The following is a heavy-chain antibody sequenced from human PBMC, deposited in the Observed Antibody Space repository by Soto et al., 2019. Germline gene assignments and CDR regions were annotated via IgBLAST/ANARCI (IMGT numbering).Heavy chain of an antibody. CDR2: LSGSGGST. D-gene: IGHD1-20*01. V-gene: IGHV3-23*01. J-gene: IGHJ4*01. Sequence: GGSLGLSCAASGFTFSSYAMSWVRQSPGKGLEWVSVLSGSGGSTYYADSVKGRFTISRDKSKNTLYLQMNSLRAEDTAVYYCEKLAGNNSNLYYFDYWGHGTLVTASS. CDR1: GFTFSSYA. CDR3: EKLAGNNSNLYYFDY.